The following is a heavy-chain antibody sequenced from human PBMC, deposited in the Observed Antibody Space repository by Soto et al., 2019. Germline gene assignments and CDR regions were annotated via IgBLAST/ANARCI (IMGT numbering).Heavy chain of an antibody. Sequence: GGSLRLSCAASGFTFSNYEMNWVRQAPGKGLEWVSYISSSGSTIYYADSVKGRFTISRDNAKSSLFLQVSSLRADDTAIYYCARESLGGDYPLDYWGQGTLVTVSS. CDR1: GFTFSNYE. CDR3: ARESLGGDYPLDY. J-gene: IGHJ4*02. D-gene: IGHD4-17*01. V-gene: IGHV3-48*03. CDR2: ISSSGSTI.